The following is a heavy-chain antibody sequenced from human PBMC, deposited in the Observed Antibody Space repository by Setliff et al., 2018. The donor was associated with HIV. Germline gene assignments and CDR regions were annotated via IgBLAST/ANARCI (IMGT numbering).Heavy chain of an antibody. CDR2: IYYSGFT. D-gene: IGHD4-17*01. Sequence: SETLSLTCTVSGDSISSYYWSWIRQPPGKGLEWIGYIYYSGFTYYNPSLKSRVTISIDTSNNQFSLKLKSVTAADTAVYYCATPVTSRGYYYMDVWGKGTTVTVSS. V-gene: IGHV4-59*12. CDR1: GDSISSYY. J-gene: IGHJ6*03. CDR3: ATPVTSRGYYYMDV.